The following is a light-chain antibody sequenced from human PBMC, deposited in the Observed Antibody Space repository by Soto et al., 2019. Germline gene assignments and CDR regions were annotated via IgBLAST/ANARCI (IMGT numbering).Light chain of an antibody. V-gene: IGKV3-20*01. CDR1: QSIASY. Sequence: EIVLTQSPATLSLSPGERATLSCRASQSIASYIAWYQQKPGQAPRLLIHGASSRATGIPDRISGSGSGTDFTLTISRLEPEDFAVYYCQQYGSSPITFGQGTRLEIK. CDR3: QQYGSSPIT. CDR2: GAS. J-gene: IGKJ5*01.